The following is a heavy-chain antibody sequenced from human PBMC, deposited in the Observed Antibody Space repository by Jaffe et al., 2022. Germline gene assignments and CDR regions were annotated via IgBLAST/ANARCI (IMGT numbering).Heavy chain of an antibody. CDR1: GFTFSDSA. J-gene: IGHJ4*01. Sequence: EVQLLVSGGGLIQPGGSLRLSCTASGFTFSDSAMNWVRQAPGKGLEWVSGISGSGSRIHYAESVEGRFSVSRDNSKNTLELLMNSLRAEDTAIYYCAKDVSSNYLWESERNNANDYWGHGALVTVSS. CDR3: AKDVSSNYLWESERNNANDY. D-gene: IGHD1-7*01. V-gene: IGHV3-23*01. CDR2: ISGSGSRI.